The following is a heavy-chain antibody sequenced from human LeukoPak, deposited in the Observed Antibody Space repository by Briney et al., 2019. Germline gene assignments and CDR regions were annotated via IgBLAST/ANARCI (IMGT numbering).Heavy chain of an antibody. CDR3: ARAPLVLQYRWWFDP. CDR1: GFTFNNFE. V-gene: IGHV3-48*03. CDR2: ISGGGSTI. Sequence: PGGSLRLSCAASGFTFNNFEMSWVRQAPGKGLEWVSYISGGGSTIYYADSVKGRFTISRDNAKNSLYLQMNSLRAEDTAVYHCARAPLVLQYRWWFDPWGQGTLVIVSS. J-gene: IGHJ5*02. D-gene: IGHD5-24*01.